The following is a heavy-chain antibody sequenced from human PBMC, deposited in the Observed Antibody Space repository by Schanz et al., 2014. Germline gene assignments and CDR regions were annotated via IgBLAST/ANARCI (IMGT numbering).Heavy chain of an antibody. D-gene: IGHD1-26*01. CDR3: ARERPRKGDFDY. Sequence: QVQLVQSGAEVKKAGASVKVSCKVSGYTLSKLSIHWVRQAPGKGLEWMGGLDLEDGEIVYAEQLKGRVTMTEDTSTDTAYLDLSSLRSEDTAVYYCARERPRKGDFDYWGQGTLVTVSS. V-gene: IGHV1-24*01. CDR2: LDLEDGEI. CDR1: GYTLSKLS. J-gene: IGHJ4*02.